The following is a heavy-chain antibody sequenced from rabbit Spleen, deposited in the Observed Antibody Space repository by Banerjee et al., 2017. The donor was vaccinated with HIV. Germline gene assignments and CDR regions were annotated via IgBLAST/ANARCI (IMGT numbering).Heavy chain of an antibody. V-gene: IGHV1S45*01. D-gene: IGHD1-1*01. CDR2: INTSSGNT. Sequence: QEQLEESGGDLVKPEGSLTLTCTASGFSFSNKYVMCWVRQAPGKGLEWLACINTSSGNTVYASWARGRFAISRTSSTTVALQITSLTAADTVTYFCARDFVVVISWNFGLWGPVTLFSVS. J-gene: IGHJ4*01. CDR1: GFSFSNKYV. CDR3: ARDFVVVISWNFGL.